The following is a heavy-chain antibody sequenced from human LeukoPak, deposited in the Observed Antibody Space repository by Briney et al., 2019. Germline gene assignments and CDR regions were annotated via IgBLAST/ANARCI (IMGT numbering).Heavy chain of an antibody. CDR3: TTVSPGYSYGSPY. V-gene: IGHV3-15*01. J-gene: IGHJ4*02. Sequence: KPGGSLRLSCAASGFTFSNAWMSWVRQAPGKGLEWVGRIKSKTDGGTTDYAAPVKGRFTISRDDSKNTLYLQMNSLKTEDTAVYYCTTVSPGYSYGSPYWGQGTLVTVSS. CDR2: IKSKTDGGTT. CDR1: GFTFSNAW. D-gene: IGHD5-18*01.